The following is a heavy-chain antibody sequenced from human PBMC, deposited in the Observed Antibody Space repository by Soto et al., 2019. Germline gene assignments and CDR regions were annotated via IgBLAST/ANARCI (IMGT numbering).Heavy chain of an antibody. CDR1: GFTFSSYA. Sequence: GGSLRLSCAASGFTFSSYAMSWVRQAPGKGLEWVSAISGSGGSTYYADSVKGRFTISRDNSKNTLYLQMNSLRAEDTAVYYCAKANVAQLWFWEGSEYYFDYWGQGTLVTVSS. D-gene: IGHD5-18*01. J-gene: IGHJ4*02. CDR2: ISGSGGST. CDR3: AKANVAQLWFWEGSEYYFDY. V-gene: IGHV3-23*01.